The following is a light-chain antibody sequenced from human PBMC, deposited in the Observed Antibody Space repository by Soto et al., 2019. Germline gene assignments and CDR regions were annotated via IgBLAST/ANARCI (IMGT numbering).Light chain of an antibody. J-gene: IGKJ1*01. V-gene: IGKV3-15*01. CDR3: QQYYDWPPT. Sequence: EIVITQSPATLSVSPGERATLSCRASQSISSSLAWYQQKPGQAPRLLIHGASTRATSNPGRFSGSGSGAEFTLTISXLQSEDFALYYCQQYYDWPPTFGQGTRWIS. CDR1: QSISSS. CDR2: GAS.